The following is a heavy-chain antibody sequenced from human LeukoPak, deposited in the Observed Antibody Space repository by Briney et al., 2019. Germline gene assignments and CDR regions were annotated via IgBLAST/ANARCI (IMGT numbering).Heavy chain of an antibody. CDR3: AREYSFGRFDY. D-gene: IGHD6-13*01. Sequence: ASVKVSCKASGYTFTSYGISWVRQALGQGLEWMGWISAYNGDTNYAQNLQGRVTMTTDTSTSTAYMDLRSLRSDDTAVYYCAREYSFGRFDYWGQGTLVTVYS. CDR2: ISAYNGDT. V-gene: IGHV1-18*01. CDR1: GYTFTSYG. J-gene: IGHJ4*02.